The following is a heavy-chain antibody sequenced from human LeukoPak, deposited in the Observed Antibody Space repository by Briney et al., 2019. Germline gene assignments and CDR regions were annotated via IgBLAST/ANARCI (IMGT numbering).Heavy chain of an antibody. CDR1: GYTFTSYG. CDR2: ISAYNGNT. D-gene: IGHD1-26*01. Sequence: SVKVSCKASGYTFTSYGISWVSQAPGQGLEWIGWISAYNGNTNYAQKLQGRVTMTTDTTTSTAYMELRSLRSDDTAVYYCARDGWELHDAFDIWGQGTMVTVSS. J-gene: IGHJ3*02. CDR3: ARDGWELHDAFDI. V-gene: IGHV1-18*01.